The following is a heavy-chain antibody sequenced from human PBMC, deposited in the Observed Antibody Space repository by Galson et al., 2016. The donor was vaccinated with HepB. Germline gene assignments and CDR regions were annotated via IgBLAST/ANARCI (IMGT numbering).Heavy chain of an antibody. D-gene: IGHD1-14*01. CDR3: AKGGISYATGIDL. Sequence: SLRLSCAAAGFTFSNFAMTWVRHAPEKGLEWVSSTDIDGTPYYADSVKGRFTISTDNSKSTLYLQRNSLRVDDTALYYCAKGGISYATGIDLRGQGTLVTVSS. J-gene: IGHJ4*02. CDR2: TDIDGTP. V-gene: IGHV3-23*01. CDR1: GFTFSNFA.